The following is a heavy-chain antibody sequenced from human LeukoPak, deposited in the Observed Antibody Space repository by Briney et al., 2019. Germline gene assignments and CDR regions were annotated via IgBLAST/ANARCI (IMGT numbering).Heavy chain of an antibody. V-gene: IGHV4-38-2*02. CDR2: IYHSGNT. J-gene: IGHJ4*02. D-gene: IGHD4-17*01. CDR3: ARAGYGDSDFDY. Sequence: SETLSLTCTVSGYSISTSYYWGWIRQPPGKGLEWIGSIYHSGNTYYNPSLKSRVTVSVDTSKNQFSLKLNSVTAADTAVYYCARAGYGDSDFDYWGQGTLVTVSS. CDR1: GYSISTSYY.